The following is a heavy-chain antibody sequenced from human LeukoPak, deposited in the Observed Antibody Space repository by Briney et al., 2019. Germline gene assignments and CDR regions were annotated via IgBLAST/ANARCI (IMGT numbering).Heavy chain of an antibody. CDR2: ISSSSSYI. V-gene: IGHV3-21*01. CDR3: ARDGIVDY. J-gene: IGHJ4*02. D-gene: IGHD1-26*01. CDR1: GFTFSSYS. Sequence: GGSLGLSCAAPGFTFSSYSMNWVRQAPGKGLEWVSSISSSSSYIYYAHSVKGRFTISRDNAKNSLYLQMNSLRAEDTAVYYCARDGIVDYWGQGTLVTVSS.